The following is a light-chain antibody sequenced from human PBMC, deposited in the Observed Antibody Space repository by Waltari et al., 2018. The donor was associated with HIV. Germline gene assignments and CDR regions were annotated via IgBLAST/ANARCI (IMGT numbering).Light chain of an antibody. CDR1: QSVSSN. V-gene: IGKV3D-15*01. CDR2: DAS. J-gene: IGKJ2*01. CDR3: QQYNNWYT. Sequence: EMVMTQSPAPLFVSPGGRATLSRRASQSVSSNLAWYQQKPGQAPRLLIYDASTRATGIPARFSGSGSGTEFTLTISSLQSEDSAVYYCQQYNNWYTFAQGTKLEIK.